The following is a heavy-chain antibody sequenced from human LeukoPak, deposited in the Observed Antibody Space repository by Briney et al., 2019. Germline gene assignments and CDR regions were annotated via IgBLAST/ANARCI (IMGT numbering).Heavy chain of an antibody. J-gene: IGHJ3*02. CDR2: IYYSGST. Sequence: YWXXIRQPPGKGXEWIGYIYYSGSTNYNPSLKSRVTISVDTSKNQFSLKLSSVTAADTAVYYCARLFPWELLGSDAFDIWGQGTMVTVSS. D-gene: IGHD1-26*01. CDR1: Y. V-gene: IGHV4-59*08. CDR3: ARLFPWELLGSDAFDI.